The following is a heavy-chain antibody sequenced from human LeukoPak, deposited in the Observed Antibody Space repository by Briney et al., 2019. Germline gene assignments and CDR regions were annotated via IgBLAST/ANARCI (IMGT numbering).Heavy chain of an antibody. D-gene: IGHD3-16*01. CDR3: AKDWGSGYLDY. CDR1: GFTFSTYW. V-gene: IGHV3-7*03. Sequence: GGSLRLSCAASGFTFSTYWMSWVRQAPGKGLEWVANIKQDGSVKYYVDSVKGRFTISRDNPKNSLFVQMNSLRAEDTAVYYCAKDWGSGYLDYWGQGTLVTVSS. CDR2: IKQDGSVK. J-gene: IGHJ4*02.